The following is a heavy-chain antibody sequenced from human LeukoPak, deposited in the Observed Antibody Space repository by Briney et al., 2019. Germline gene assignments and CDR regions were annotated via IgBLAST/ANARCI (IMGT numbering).Heavy chain of an antibody. J-gene: IGHJ4*02. V-gene: IGHV3-30*02. D-gene: IGHD3-10*01. CDR2: VRYDGSKK. Sequence: GGSLGLSCAASGFTFSTYGMHWVRQAPGKGLEWVAFVRYDGSKKYYTNSVKGRFTISRDNSKNTLYLQMNSLRAEDTAVYYCARDGDYYGSGIPAEIDYWGQGTLVTVPS. CDR3: ARDGDYYGSGIPAEIDY. CDR1: GFTFSTYG.